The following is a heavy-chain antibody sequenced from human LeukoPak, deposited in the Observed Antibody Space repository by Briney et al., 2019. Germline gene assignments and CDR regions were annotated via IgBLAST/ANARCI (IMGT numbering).Heavy chain of an antibody. CDR1: GGSISSYY. CDR2: IYYSGST. V-gene: IGHV4-59*08. J-gene: IGHJ4*02. D-gene: IGHD6-13*01. Sequence: SETLSLTCTVSGGSISSYYWSWIRQPPGKGLEWIGYIYYSGSTNYNPSLKSRVTISVDTSKNQFSLKLSSVTAADTAVYYCARGYSSSWYYFDYWGQGTLVTVSS. CDR3: ARGYSSSWYYFDY.